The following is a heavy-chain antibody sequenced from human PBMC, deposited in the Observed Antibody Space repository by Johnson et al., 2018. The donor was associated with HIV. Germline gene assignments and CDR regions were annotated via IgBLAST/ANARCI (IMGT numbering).Heavy chain of an antibody. CDR3: ARDPTIAWDLKGDAFDI. Sequence: VQLVESGGGVVQPGRSLRLSCAASGFTFSSYAMHWVRQAPGKGLEWVSGINWNGGSTGYADSVKGRFTISRDNAKNSLYLQMNRLRAEDTALYYCARDPTIAWDLKGDAFDIWGQGTMVTVSS. D-gene: IGHD1-26*01. CDR2: INWNGGST. CDR1: GFTFSSYA. V-gene: IGHV3-20*04. J-gene: IGHJ3*02.